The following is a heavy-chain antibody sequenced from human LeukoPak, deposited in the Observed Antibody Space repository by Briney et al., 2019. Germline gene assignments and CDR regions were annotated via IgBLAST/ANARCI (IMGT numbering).Heavy chain of an antibody. CDR3: AKGGWLAYYFDY. Sequence: GGALRLSCAASGLTFSTYVMSWVRQAPGKRLEWVSGISDNGGSRFYADSVKGRFTISRDYSKNTLYLQMNSLRAEDKAIYYCAKGGWLAYYFDYWGQGTLVTVSS. CDR2: ISDNGGSR. D-gene: IGHD6-19*01. CDR1: GLTFSTYV. V-gene: IGHV3-23*01. J-gene: IGHJ4*02.